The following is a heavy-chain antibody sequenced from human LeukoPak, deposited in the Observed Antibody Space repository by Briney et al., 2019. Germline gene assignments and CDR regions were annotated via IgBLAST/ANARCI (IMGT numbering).Heavy chain of an antibody. CDR2: INPDGRSS. Sequence: GGSLRLSCAASGFTFSNYWMHWVRQAPGKGLEWVSRINPDGRSSNYADSVKGRFTMPRDNAKSMVYLQMDGLRAEDTAVFSCVRQAVSGDSGIAYWGRGVLVTVSS. D-gene: IGHD4-17*01. J-gene: IGHJ4*02. V-gene: IGHV3-74*01. CDR3: VRQAVSGDSGIAY. CDR1: GFTFSNYW.